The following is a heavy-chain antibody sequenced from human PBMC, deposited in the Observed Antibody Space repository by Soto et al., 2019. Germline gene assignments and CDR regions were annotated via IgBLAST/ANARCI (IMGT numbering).Heavy chain of an antibody. CDR1: AYTFTSYD. J-gene: IGHJ4*02. V-gene: IGHV1-8*01. CDR2: MNPNSGNT. D-gene: IGHD5-12*01. CDR3: ARGRRWLQYPLAY. Sequence: SVKVSFKASAYTFTSYDINWVRQATGQGLEWMGWMNPNSGNTGYAQKFQGRVTMTRNTSISTAYMELSSLRSEDTAVYYCARGRRWLQYPLAYWGQGTLVTVSS.